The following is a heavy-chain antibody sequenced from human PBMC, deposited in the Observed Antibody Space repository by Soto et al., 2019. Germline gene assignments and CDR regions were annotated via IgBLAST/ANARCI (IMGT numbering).Heavy chain of an antibody. Sequence: GGSLRLSCAASGFTFSSYAMSWVRQAPGKGLEWVSAISGSGGSTYYADSVKGRFTISRDNSKNTLYLQMNSLRAEDTAVYYCAKNRLGIHQLFDFFDYWGQGTLVTVSS. CDR2: ISGSGGST. CDR1: GFTFSSYA. D-gene: IGHD2-2*01. J-gene: IGHJ4*02. CDR3: AKNRLGIHQLFDFFDY. V-gene: IGHV3-23*01.